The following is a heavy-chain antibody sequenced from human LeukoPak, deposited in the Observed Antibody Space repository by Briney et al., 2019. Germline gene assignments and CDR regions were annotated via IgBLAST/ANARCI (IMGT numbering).Heavy chain of an antibody. V-gene: IGHV1-69*13. CDR2: ITPIFGTP. CDR3: ARERVSARAVLAYY. Sequence: SVKVSCKASGDTFSSYAISWVRQAPGQGLEWMGGITPIFGTPNYAEKFQGRVTITADESTSTAYMELTSLRSEDTAIYFCARERVSARAVLAYYWGQGTLVTVSS. J-gene: IGHJ4*02. D-gene: IGHD2-2*01. CDR1: GDTFSSYA.